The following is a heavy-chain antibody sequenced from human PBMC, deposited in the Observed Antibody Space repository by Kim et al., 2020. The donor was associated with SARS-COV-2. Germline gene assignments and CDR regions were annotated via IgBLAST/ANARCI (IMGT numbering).Heavy chain of an antibody. CDR1: GYTFTSYG. V-gene: IGHV1-18*01. J-gene: IGHJ5*02. CDR3: ARLDSSSWYQHTRGDWFDP. Sequence: ASVKVSCKASGYTFTSYGISWVRQAPGQGLEWMGWISAYNGNTNYAQKLQGRVTMTTDTSTSTAYMELRSLRSDDTAVYYCARLDSSSWYQHTRGDWFDPWGQGTLVTVSS. D-gene: IGHD6-13*01. CDR2: ISAYNGNT.